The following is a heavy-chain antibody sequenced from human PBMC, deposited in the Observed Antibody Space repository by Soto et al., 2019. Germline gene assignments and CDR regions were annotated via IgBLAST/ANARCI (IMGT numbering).Heavy chain of an antibody. CDR3: ARDATFGSL. V-gene: IGHV3-48*01. CDR1: GFTFSSYS. D-gene: IGHD3-16*01. J-gene: IGHJ4*02. Sequence: EVQLVESGGGLVQPGGSLRLSCAASGFTFSSYSMNWVRQAPGKGLEWVSYISSSRTTIYYADSVKGRFTISRDNAKYSLYLQMNGLRAEDTAVYVCARDATFGSLWGQGTLVTVSS. CDR2: ISSSRTTI.